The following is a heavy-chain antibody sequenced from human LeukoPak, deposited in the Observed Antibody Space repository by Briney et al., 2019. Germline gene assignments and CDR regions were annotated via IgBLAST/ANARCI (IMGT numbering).Heavy chain of an antibody. V-gene: IGHV3-30*04. J-gene: IGHJ4*02. CDR3: ASCSGGSCYYLRLDY. D-gene: IGHD2-15*01. Sequence: GGSLRLSCAASGFTFSSYAMHWVRQAPGKGLEWVAVISYDGSNKYYADSVKGRFTISRDNSKNTLYLQMNSLRAEDTAVYYCASCSGGSCYYLRLDYWGQGTLVTVSS. CDR1: GFTFSSYA. CDR2: ISYDGSNK.